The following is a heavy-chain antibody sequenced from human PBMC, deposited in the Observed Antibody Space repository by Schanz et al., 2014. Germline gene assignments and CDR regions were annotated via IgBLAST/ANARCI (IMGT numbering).Heavy chain of an antibody. J-gene: IGHJ4*02. CDR3: ARELRLEYYFDY. D-gene: IGHD4-17*01. CDR2: ISGYNGQT. V-gene: IGHV1-18*04. Sequence: QVQLVQSGAEVKKPGSSVKVSCKASGFTFTSYGFSWVRQAPGQGLEWMGWISGYNGQTNIAQKLQGRVTMSTDTSTSTAYMELRSLRSDDTAVYYCARELRLEYYFDYWGQGTLVTVSS. CDR1: GFTFTSYG.